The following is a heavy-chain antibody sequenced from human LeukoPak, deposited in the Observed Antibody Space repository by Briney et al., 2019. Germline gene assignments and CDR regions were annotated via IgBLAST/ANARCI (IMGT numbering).Heavy chain of an antibody. CDR1: GFTFSDYY. Sequence: GSLRLSCAASGFTFSDYYMSWIRQAPGKGLEWVSAISGSGGSTYYADSVKGRFTISRDNSKNTLYLQMNSLRAEDTAVYYCAATSGWYVFDYWGQGTLVTVSS. V-gene: IGHV3-23*01. CDR3: AATSGWYVFDY. D-gene: IGHD6-19*01. J-gene: IGHJ4*02. CDR2: ISGSGGST.